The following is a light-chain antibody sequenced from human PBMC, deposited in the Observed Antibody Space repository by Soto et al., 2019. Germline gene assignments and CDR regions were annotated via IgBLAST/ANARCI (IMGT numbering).Light chain of an antibody. CDR1: SSDVGGYNY. J-gene: IGLJ2*01. CDR2: DVN. CDR3: STYTSSITLV. Sequence: QSALTQPASVSGSPGQSITISCTGTSSDVGGYNYVSWYQLHPGKAPKLMIYDVNNRPSGVPNRFSGSKSGNTASLTISGLQAENEGDYYCSTYTSSITLVFGGGTKLTVL. V-gene: IGLV2-14*01.